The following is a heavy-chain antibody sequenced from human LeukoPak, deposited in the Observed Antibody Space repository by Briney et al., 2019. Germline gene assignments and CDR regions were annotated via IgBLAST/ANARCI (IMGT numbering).Heavy chain of an antibody. D-gene: IGHD3-22*01. CDR3: ARGPYDSSGYYTSYYFDY. V-gene: IGHV3-33*01. Sequence: PGGSLRLSYAASGFTFSSYGMHWVRQAPGKGLEWVAVIWYDGSNKYYADSVKGRFTISRDNSKNTLYLQMNSLRAEDTAVYYCARGPYDSSGYYTSYYFDYWGQGTLVTVSS. J-gene: IGHJ4*02. CDR1: GFTFSSYG. CDR2: IWYDGSNK.